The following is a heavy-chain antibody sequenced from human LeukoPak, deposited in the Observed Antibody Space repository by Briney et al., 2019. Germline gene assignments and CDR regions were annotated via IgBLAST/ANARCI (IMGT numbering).Heavy chain of an antibody. D-gene: IGHD3-3*01. CDR2: IYYSGST. V-gene: IGHV4-59*01. CDR3: ARYDFRTGSSSVGAMDV. CDR1: GASISSYY. J-gene: IGHJ6*02. Sequence: SETLSLTCTVSGASISSYYWSWIRQPPGKGLEWIGYIYYSGSTNYNPSLKSRVTISVDTSKNQFSLKLSSVTAADTAVYFCARYDFRTGSSSVGAMDVWGQGTTVTVSS.